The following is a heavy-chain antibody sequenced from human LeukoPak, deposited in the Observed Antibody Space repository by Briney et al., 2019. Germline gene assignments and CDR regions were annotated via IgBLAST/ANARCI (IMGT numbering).Heavy chain of an antibody. CDR2: IDWDDDQ. Sequence: SGPALVKPTQTLTLTCTFSGFSLRTSGMCVSWIRQPPGKALEWLARIDWDDDQYYSTSLKTRLTISKDTSKNQVVLTMTNVDPVDTATYYCARTRYSSGWPEYFQDWGQGTLVTVSS. V-gene: IGHV2-70*11. J-gene: IGHJ1*01. CDR3: ARTRYSSGWPEYFQD. D-gene: IGHD6-19*01. CDR1: GFSLRTSGMC.